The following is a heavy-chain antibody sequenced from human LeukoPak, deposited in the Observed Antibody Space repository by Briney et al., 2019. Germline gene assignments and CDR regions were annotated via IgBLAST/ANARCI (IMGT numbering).Heavy chain of an antibody. CDR1: GFTFSNYW. Sequence: QPGGSLRLSCAASGFTFSNYWMHWVRQAPGKGLVWVSRINSDGSSRNYADSVKGRFTISRDNAKNTLYLQMNSLRAEDTAVYYCSSASLHRIAAGGDYWGQGTLATVSS. CDR2: INSDGSSR. CDR3: SSASLHRIAAGGDY. V-gene: IGHV3-74*01. D-gene: IGHD6-13*01. J-gene: IGHJ4*02.